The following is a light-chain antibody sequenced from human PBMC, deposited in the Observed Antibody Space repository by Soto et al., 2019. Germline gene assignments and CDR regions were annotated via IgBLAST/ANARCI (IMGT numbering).Light chain of an antibody. CDR1: NNL. Sequence: QSVLTQPASVPGSPGQSITISCTGTNNLVSWYQQHPGKAPKVVVYEGTKRPSGVSNRFSGSNSGGTASLTISGLQAKDEASYFCCAYVGARSYVFGPGTKVTVL. V-gene: IGLV2-23*01. J-gene: IGLJ1*01. CDR2: EGT. CDR3: CAYVGARSYV.